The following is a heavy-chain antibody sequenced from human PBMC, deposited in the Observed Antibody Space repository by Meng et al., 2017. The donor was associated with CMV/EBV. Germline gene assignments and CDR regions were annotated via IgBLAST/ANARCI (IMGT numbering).Heavy chain of an antibody. CDR2: IRYDGSNK. CDR3: ARPLTNYDFWSGYYTGGGMDV. Sequence: LSLTCAASGFPFSNYGMYWVRQAPGKGLEWVTFIRYDGSNKYYADSVKGRFTISRDNSKNTLFLQMNSLRAEDTAVYYCARPLTNYDFWSGYYTGGGMDVWGQGTTVTVSS. CDR1: GFPFSNYG. V-gene: IGHV3-30*02. J-gene: IGHJ6*02. D-gene: IGHD3-3*01.